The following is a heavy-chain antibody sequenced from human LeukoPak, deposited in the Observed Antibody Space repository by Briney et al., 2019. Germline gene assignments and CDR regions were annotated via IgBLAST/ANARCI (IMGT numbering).Heavy chain of an antibody. Sequence: SETLSLTCAVYGGSFSGYYWSWIRQPPGKGLEWIGEINHSGSTHYNPSLKSRVTISVDTSRNQFSLNLSSVTAADTAVYYCARHYGPWGQGTLVAVSS. V-gene: IGHV4-34*01. D-gene: IGHD3-16*01. CDR2: INHSGST. CDR1: GGSFSGYY. J-gene: IGHJ5*02. CDR3: ARHYGP.